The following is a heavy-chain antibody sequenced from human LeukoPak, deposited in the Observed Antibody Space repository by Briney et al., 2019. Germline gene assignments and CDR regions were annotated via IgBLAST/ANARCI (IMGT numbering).Heavy chain of an antibody. CDR3: ASRTMVRGVITSYPFDY. CDR1: GGSISSSSYY. Sequence: MPSETLSLTCTVSGGSISSSSYYWGWIRQPPGKGRDGIGTIYDSADTYYNPSRQGRVTIAIATSKNQFSLTLISVTAAATAVYSCASRTMVRGVITSYPFDYWGQGTLVTVSS. D-gene: IGHD3-10*01. CDR2: IYDSADT. J-gene: IGHJ4*02. V-gene: IGHV4-39*01.